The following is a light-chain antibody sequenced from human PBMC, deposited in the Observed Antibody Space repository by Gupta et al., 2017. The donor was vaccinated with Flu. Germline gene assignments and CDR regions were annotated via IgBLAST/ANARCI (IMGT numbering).Light chain of an antibody. CDR2: KAS. V-gene: IGKV1-5*03. J-gene: IGKJ2*01. CDR1: ENITTS. Sequence: GDRVAITCRASENITTSLAWYQQRAGKAPKLLIYKASNLQSGVPSRFSGRGSGTEFTLTISGLQPEDFSTYYCHQSRSFAYSFGQGTRLEIK. CDR3: HQSRSFAYS.